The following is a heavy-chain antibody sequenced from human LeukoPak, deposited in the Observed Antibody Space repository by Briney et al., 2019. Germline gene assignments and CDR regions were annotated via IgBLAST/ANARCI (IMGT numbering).Heavy chain of an antibody. CDR1: GFTLSSYS. Sequence: QAGGSLRLSCAASGFTLSSYSVNWVRQAPGKGLERVSSISGSSSYIDYADSVKGRFTIYRDNPKNSLYLQMSSLRAEDTAVYYCARDHNCYDSGRGFDPWGQGTLVSVSS. V-gene: IGHV3-21*01. CDR2: ISGSSSYI. D-gene: IGHD3-10*01. J-gene: IGHJ5*02. CDR3: ARDHNCYDSGRGFDP.